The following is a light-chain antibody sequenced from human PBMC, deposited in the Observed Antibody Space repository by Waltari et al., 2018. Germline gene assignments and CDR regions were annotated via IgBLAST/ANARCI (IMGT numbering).Light chain of an antibody. V-gene: IGKV1-39*01. CDR1: QNIDNY. CDR2: AAS. Sequence: DIQMTQSPSSLSASVRDRVSITCRASQNIDNYLNWYQQKPGKAPKLLFYAASTLQSGVPSRFSGSGSGTEFTLTISSLQPEDFANYYCQQSYSNSLTFGGGTRVEIK. CDR3: QQSYSNSLT. J-gene: IGKJ4*01.